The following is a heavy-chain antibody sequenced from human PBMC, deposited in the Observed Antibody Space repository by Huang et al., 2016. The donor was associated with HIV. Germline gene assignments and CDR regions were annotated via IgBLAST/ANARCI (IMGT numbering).Heavy chain of an antibody. V-gene: IGHV5-51*01. J-gene: IGHJ4*02. D-gene: IGHD6-13*01. Sequence: MGIIYPGDSDTRYSPSFQGQVTISADKSISTAYLQWISLKASDTAMYYCARPGGSWYYFDYWGQGTLVTVSS. CDR3: ARPGGSWYYFDY. CDR2: IYPGDSDT.